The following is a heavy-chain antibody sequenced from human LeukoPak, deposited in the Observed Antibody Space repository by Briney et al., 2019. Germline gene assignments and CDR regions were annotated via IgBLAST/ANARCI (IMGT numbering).Heavy chain of an antibody. J-gene: IGHJ5*02. CDR1: GYTFTGSY. CDR2: INPNSGGT. V-gene: IGHV1-2*02. Sequence: GASVKVSCKASGYTFTGSYMHWVRQAPGQGLEWMGWINPNSGGTNYAQKFQGRVTMTRDTSIGTAYMDLSRLTSDDTAVYYCAPSRIGAVGYNWFDPWGQGTLVTVSS. D-gene: IGHD6-13*01. CDR3: APSRIGAVGYNWFDP.